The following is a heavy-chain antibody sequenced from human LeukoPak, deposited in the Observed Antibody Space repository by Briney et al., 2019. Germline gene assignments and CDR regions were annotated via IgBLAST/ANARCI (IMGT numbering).Heavy chain of an antibody. Sequence: GGSLRLSCAASGLSYSGSAIHGARQASGKGLEWVGRIRSKADNYATTYAASVKGRFTISRDDSKNTANLQINSLKTENTAIPAFTSLRADNTESFLYYYHGMDVWGQGTTVTVSS. CDR1: GLSYSGSA. J-gene: IGHJ6*02. V-gene: IGHV3-73*01. D-gene: IGHD2-2*02. CDR3: TSLRADNTESFLYYYHGMDV. CDR2: IRSKADNYAT.